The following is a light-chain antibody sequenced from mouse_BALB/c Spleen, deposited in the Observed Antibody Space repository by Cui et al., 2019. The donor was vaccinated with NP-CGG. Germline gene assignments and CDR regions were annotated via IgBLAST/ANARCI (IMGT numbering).Light chain of an antibody. CDR1: SVAVTTNNY. CDR3: ALWYSNHWV. J-gene: IGLJ1*01. V-gene: IGLV1*01. CDR2: GTN. Sequence: AVLTHKSALTTSPGETITLTCLSSSVAVTTNNYANWVKEKPDHLFTGLIGGTNNRTPGVPARFSGSLIGDKVALTITGAQTEDEAIYFCALWYSNHWVFGGGTKLTVL.